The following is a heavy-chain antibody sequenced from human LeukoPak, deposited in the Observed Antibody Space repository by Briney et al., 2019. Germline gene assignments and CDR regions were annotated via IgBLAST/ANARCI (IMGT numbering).Heavy chain of an antibody. V-gene: IGHV1-8*01. CDR3: ARAACSSTSCPIGY. D-gene: IGHD2-2*01. J-gene: IGHJ4*02. Sequence: ASVKVSCKASGYTFTSYDINWVRQATGQGLEWMGWMNPNSGNTGYAQKFQGRVTMTRNTSISTAYTELSSLRSEDTAVYYCARAACSSTSCPIGYWGQGTQVTVSS. CDR2: MNPNSGNT. CDR1: GYTFTSYD.